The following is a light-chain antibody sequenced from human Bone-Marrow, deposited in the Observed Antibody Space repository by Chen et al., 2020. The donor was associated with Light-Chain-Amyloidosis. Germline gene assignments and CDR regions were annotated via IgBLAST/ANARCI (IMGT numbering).Light chain of an antibody. V-gene: IGLV3-21*02. CDR1: NIGSTS. J-gene: IGLJ3*02. Sequence: SYVLTQPSSVSVAPGQTATIACGGNNIGSTSVHWYQQTPGQAPLLDVYDDSGRPSGIPERLSGSNSGNTATLTISRVEAGDEADYCCQVGDRSSDRPVFGGGTKLTVL. CDR3: QVGDRSSDRPV. CDR2: DDS.